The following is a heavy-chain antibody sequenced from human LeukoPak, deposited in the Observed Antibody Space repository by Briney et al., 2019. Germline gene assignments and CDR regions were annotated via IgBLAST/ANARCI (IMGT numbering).Heavy chain of an antibody. V-gene: IGHV1-46*01. CDR1: GDTFTSFC. CDR2: INTTGEST. Sequence: GASVNVSCKASGDTFTSFCVRWVRQAPGQGLEWMGIINTTGESTNYAEKFQGRVSMTLDTSTRTVYMVLRSLTSEDTAVYYCAREERDIAGFDIRGQGTTVTVSS. CDR3: AREERDIAGFDI. D-gene: IGHD2-15*01. J-gene: IGHJ3*02.